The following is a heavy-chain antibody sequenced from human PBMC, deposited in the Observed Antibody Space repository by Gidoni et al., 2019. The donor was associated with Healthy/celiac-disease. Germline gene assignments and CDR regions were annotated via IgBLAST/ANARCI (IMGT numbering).Heavy chain of an antibody. V-gene: IGHV3-49*03. Sequence: EVQLVESGGGLVQPGRSLRLSCTASVFTFGDYAMIWFRQAPGKGLEWLGFIRSKAYGGTTEYAASVKGRFTISRDDSKSIAYLQMNSLKTEDTAVYYCTRDGPGLYCSGGSCSKNWFDPWGQGTLVTVSS. CDR3: TRDGPGLYCSGGSCSKNWFDP. CDR2: IRSKAYGGTT. J-gene: IGHJ5*02. D-gene: IGHD2-15*01. CDR1: VFTFGDYA.